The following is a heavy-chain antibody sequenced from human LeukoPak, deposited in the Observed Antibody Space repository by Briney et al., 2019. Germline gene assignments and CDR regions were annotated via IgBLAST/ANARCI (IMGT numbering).Heavy chain of an antibody. D-gene: IGHD6-13*01. CDR3: ARVIQQQLNWFDP. J-gene: IGHJ5*02. CDR1: GYSISSGYY. CDR2: IYHSGST. Sequence: PETLSLTCTVSGYSISSGYYWGWIRQPPGKGLEWIGSIYHSGSTYYNPSLKSRVTISVDTSKNQFSLKLSSVTAADTAVYYCARVIQQQLNWFDPWGQGTLVTVSS. V-gene: IGHV4-38-2*02.